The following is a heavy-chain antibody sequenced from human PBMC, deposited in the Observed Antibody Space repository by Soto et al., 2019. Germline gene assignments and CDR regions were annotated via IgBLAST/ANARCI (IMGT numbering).Heavy chain of an antibody. V-gene: IGHV1-69*13. CDR2: IIPIFGTA. J-gene: IGHJ4*02. CDR3: ARDLHPGPSR. Sequence: GASVKVSCKASGYTFTSYGISWVRQAPGQGLEWMGGIIPIFGTANYAQKFQGRVTITADESTSTAYMELSSLRSEDTAVYYCARDLHPGPSRWGQGTLVTVSS. CDR1: GYTFTSYG.